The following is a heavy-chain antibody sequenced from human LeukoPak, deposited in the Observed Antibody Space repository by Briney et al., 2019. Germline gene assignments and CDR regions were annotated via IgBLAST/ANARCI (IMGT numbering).Heavy chain of an antibody. CDR2: IHYSGST. D-gene: IGHD4-11*01. J-gene: IGHJ3*02. V-gene: IGHV4-39*07. CDR1: GGSITNDNYY. Sequence: SETLSLTCTVSGGSITNDNYYWAWIRQPPGKGLEWLGSIHYSGSTYYNPSLKSRVTMSVDTSDNQFSLKLSSVTAADTAVYYCARGGASRRAVNGAFDIWGQGTMVTVSS. CDR3: ARGGASRRAVNGAFDI.